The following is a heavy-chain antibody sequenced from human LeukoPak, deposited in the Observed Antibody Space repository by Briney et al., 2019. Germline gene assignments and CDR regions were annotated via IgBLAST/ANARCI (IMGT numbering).Heavy chain of an antibody. D-gene: IGHD3-10*01. V-gene: IGHV3-30*04. CDR2: ISYDGSNK. CDR3: ARGPFGPYYYYYYMDV. J-gene: IGHJ6*03. CDR1: GFTFSSYA. Sequence: GGSLRLSCAASGFTFSSYAMHWVRQAPGKGLEWVAVISYDGSNKYYADSVKGRITISRDNSKNTLYLQMNSLRAEDTAAYYCARGPFGPYYYYYYMDVWGKGTTVTISS.